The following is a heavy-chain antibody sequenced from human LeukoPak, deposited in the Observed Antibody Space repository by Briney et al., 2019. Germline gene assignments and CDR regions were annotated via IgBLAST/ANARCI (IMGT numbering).Heavy chain of an antibody. CDR2: ISGSGGST. J-gene: IGHJ4*02. CDR1: GFTFSSYA. CDR3: AAWYYDYVWGSYRSYFDY. D-gene: IGHD3-16*02. Sequence: GGSLRLSCAASGFTFSSYAMSWVRQAPGKGLEWVSAISGSGGSTYYADSVKGRFTISRDNSKNTLYLQMNSLRAEDTAVYYCAAWYYDYVWGSYRSYFDYWGQGTLVTVST. V-gene: IGHV3-23*01.